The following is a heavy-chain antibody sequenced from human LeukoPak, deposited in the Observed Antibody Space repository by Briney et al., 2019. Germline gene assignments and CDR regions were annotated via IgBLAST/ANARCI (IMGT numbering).Heavy chain of an antibody. CDR1: GFTFSSYA. J-gene: IGHJ4*02. V-gene: IGHV3-23*01. CDR3: ARLYYDYVWGSSSLYY. CDR2: ISGSGGST. D-gene: IGHD3-16*01. Sequence: GGSPRLSCAASGFTFSSYAMSWVRQAPGKGLEWVSAISGSGGSTYYADSVKGRFTISRDNSKNTLYLQMNSLRAEDTAVYYCARLYYDYVWGSSSLYYWGQGTLVTVSS.